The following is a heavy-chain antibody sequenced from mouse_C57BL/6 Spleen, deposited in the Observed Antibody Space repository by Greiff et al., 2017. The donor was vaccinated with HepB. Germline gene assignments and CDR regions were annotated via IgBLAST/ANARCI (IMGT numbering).Heavy chain of an antibody. J-gene: IGHJ3*01. CDR2: INPSTGGT. D-gene: IGHD2-3*01. V-gene: IGHV1-42*01. CDR1: GYSFTGYY. Sequence: VQLKQSGPELVKPGASVKISCKASGYSFTGYYMNWVKQSPEKSLEWIGEINPSTGGTTSNQKFKAKATLTVDKASSPAYMQLKSLTSEDSAVYYFARCPPHGGYGAYWGQGTLVTVSA. CDR3: ARCPPHGGYGAY.